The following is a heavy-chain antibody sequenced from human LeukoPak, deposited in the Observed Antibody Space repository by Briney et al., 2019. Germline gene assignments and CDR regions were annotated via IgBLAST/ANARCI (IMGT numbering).Heavy chain of an antibody. CDR1: GYTFTSYD. V-gene: IGHV1-8*01. CDR2: MNPNSGNT. J-gene: IGHJ4*02. D-gene: IGHD5-18*01. CDR3: ASAAGYSYGYGLDY. Sequence: ASVKVSCKASGYTFTSYDINWVRQAAGQGLEWMGWMNPNSGNTGYAQKFQGRVTMTRNTSISTAYMELSSLRSEDTAVYYCASAAGYSYGYGLDYWGQGTLVTVSS.